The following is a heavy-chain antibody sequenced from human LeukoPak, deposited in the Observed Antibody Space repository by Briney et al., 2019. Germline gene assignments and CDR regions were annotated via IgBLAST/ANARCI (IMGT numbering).Heavy chain of an antibody. D-gene: IGHD2-2*01. V-gene: IGHV4-39*01. CDR3: ARPVVPAAMSDGWFDP. CDR2: IYYSGST. J-gene: IGHJ5*02. CDR1: GGSISSSSYY. Sequence: SETLSLTCTVSGGSISSSSYYWGWIRQPPGKGLEWIGSIYYSGSTYYNPSLKSRVTISVDTSKNQFSLKLSSVTAADTAVYYCARPVVPAAMSDGWFDPWGQGTLVNVSP.